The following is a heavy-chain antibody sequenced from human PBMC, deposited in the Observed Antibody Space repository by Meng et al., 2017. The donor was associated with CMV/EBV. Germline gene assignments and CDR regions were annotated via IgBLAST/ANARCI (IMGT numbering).Heavy chain of an antibody. V-gene: IGHV3-43*01. CDR3: AKGTSSWYGGGDY. D-gene: IGHD6-13*01. CDR2: ISWDGGST. Sequence: AAGFTFDDYTMHWVRQAPGKGLEWVSLISWDGGSTYYADSVKGRFTISRDNSKNSLYLQMNSLRTEDTALYYCAKGTSSWYGGGDYWGQGTLVTVSS. J-gene: IGHJ4*02. CDR1: GFTFDDYT.